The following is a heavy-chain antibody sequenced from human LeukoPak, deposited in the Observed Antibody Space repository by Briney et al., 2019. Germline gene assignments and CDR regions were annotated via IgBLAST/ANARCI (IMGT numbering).Heavy chain of an antibody. CDR1: GYTFTGYY. CDR2: INSNSGGT. J-gene: IGHJ4*02. Sequence: ASVKVSCKASGYTFTGYYMHWVRQAPGQGLEWMGWINSNSGGTNYAQKFQGRVTMTRDTSISTAYMELSRLRSDDTAVYYCAREIAVAGTDFDYWGQGTLVTVSS. V-gene: IGHV1-2*02. D-gene: IGHD6-19*01. CDR3: AREIAVAGTDFDY.